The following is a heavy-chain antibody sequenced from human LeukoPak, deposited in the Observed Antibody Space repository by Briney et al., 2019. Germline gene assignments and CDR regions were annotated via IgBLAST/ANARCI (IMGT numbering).Heavy chain of an antibody. V-gene: IGHV4-39*01. Sequence: SETLSLTCTVSGGSFSSSSYYWGWIRQPPGKGLEWIGSIYYSGSTYYNPSLKSRVTISVDTSKNQFSLKLSSVTAADTAVYYCARVGLAAAGRVFDYWGQGTLVTVSS. CDR2: IYYSGST. CDR3: ARVGLAAAGRVFDY. CDR1: GGSFSSSSYY. D-gene: IGHD6-13*01. J-gene: IGHJ4*02.